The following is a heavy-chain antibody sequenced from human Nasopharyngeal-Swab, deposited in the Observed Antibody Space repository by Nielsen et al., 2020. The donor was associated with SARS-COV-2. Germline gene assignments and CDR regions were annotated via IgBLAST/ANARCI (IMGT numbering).Heavy chain of an antibody. Sequence: GESLKISCAASGFTFSRYTMNWVRQAPGMGLEWVSSISSSSSYIYYADSLKGRFTISRDNAKNSLYLQMNSLRAEDTALYYCAKGEYSSASGAFDIWGQGTMVTVSS. J-gene: IGHJ3*02. CDR2: ISSSSSYI. CDR3: AKGEYSSASGAFDI. D-gene: IGHD5-18*01. V-gene: IGHV3-21*04. CDR1: GFTFSRYT.